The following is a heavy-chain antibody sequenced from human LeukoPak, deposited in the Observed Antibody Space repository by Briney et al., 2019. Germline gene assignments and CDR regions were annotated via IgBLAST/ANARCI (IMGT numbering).Heavy chain of an antibody. J-gene: IGHJ5*02. V-gene: IGHV4-61*02. D-gene: IGHD3-22*01. CDR1: GGSISSGSYY. CDR2: VYSSGIT. Sequence: SETLSLTCTVSGGSISSGSYYWSWIRQPAGKGLEWIGRVYSSGITNYNPSLNSRVTISLDTSREQFSLKLTSVTAADTAAYYCARGVDSGGYQHKGFDPWGQGTLVTVSS. CDR3: ARGVDSGGYQHKGFDP.